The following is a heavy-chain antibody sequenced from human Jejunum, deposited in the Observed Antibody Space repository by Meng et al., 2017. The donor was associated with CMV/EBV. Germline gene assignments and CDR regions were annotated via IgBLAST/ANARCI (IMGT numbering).Heavy chain of an antibody. CDR1: GFPFNIYD. Sequence: VQVVESGGGVVQPGVSLRLSCVTSGFPFNIYDMHWVRQAPGKGLDWVTCIRHDGSEDFYVDSVKGRFTISRDNSKNTLYLQMNSLRVDDSALYYCTKGGFDSWGQGTLVTVSS. J-gene: IGHJ4*02. CDR2: IRHDGSED. V-gene: IGHV3-30*02. D-gene: IGHD2-15*01. CDR3: TKGGFDS.